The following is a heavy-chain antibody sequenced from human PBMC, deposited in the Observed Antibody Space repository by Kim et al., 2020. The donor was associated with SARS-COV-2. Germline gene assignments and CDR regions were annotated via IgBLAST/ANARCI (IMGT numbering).Heavy chain of an antibody. CDR1: GFSFSESE. V-gene: IGHV3-48*03. D-gene: IGHD1-26*01. CDR3: ARAETGSSAFDL. CDR2: ISISGRTT. J-gene: IGHJ5*02. Sequence: GSLRLSCVASGFSFSESEMIWVRQAPGKGLEWISYISISGRTTYYADSVKGRVTISRDNAEKTLFLQLNSLRAEDTAVYYCARAETGSSAFDLWGQETLATVSS.